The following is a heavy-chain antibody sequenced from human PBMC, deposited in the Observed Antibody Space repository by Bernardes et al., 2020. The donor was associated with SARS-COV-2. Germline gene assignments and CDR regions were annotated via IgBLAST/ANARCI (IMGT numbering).Heavy chain of an antibody. Sequence: GGSLRLCCAASGFSVSNTYMSWVRQAPGKGLEWVAILYAGGKIYYADSVKGRFTVSRDNSNNTLYLQMSSLRAEDTAVYYCARNGGYHYWVYYFDHWGQGTLLTVSS. D-gene: IGHD5-12*01. J-gene: IGHJ4*02. V-gene: IGHV3-66*01. CDR3: ARNGGYHYWVYYFDH. CDR1: GFSVSNTY. CDR2: LYAGGKI.